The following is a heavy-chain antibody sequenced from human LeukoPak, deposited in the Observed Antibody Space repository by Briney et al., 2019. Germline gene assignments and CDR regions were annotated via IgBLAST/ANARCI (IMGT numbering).Heavy chain of an antibody. D-gene: IGHD1-26*01. CDR1: GGSISSGGYY. Sequence: SQTLSLTRTVSGGSISSGGYYWSWIRQHPGKGLEWIGYIYYSGSTYYNPSLKSRVTISVDTSKNQFSLKLSSVTAADTAVYYCARGSQWELLAHWFDPWGQGTLITVSS. CDR3: ARGSQWELLAHWFDP. CDR2: IYYSGST. J-gene: IGHJ5*02. V-gene: IGHV4-31*03.